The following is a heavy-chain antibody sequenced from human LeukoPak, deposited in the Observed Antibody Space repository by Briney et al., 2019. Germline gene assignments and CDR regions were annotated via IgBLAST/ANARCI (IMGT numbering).Heavy chain of an antibody. CDR1: GYTFTGYY. Sequence: ASVKVSCKASGYTFTGYYMHWGRQAPGQRLEWMGGMNPNSGGTNYAQKFQGRVTMTRATSITTAYMELSRLRSDATDVYYCAREEIRYSYGYDYWGQGTLVTVSS. J-gene: IGHJ4*02. V-gene: IGHV1-2*02. CDR3: AREEIRYSYGYDY. D-gene: IGHD5-18*01. CDR2: MNPNSGGT.